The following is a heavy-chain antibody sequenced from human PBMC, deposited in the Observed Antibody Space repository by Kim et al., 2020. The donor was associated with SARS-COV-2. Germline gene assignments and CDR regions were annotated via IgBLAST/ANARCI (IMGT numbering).Heavy chain of an antibody. V-gene: IGHV3-23*01. J-gene: IGHJ4*02. CDR1: GFTFSSYA. Sequence: GGSLRLSCAASGFTFSSYAMSWVRQAPGKGLEWVSAISGSGGSTYYADSVKGRFTISRDNSKNTLYLQMNSLRAEDTAVYYCAKATPADDYDYVWGSYRYTGRYYFDYWGQGTLVTVSS. CDR3: AKATPADDYDYVWGSYRYTGRYYFDY. CDR2: ISGSGGST. D-gene: IGHD3-16*02.